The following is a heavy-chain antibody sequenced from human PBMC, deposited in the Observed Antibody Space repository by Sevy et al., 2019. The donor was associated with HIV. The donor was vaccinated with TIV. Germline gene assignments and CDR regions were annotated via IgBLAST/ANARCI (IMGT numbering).Heavy chain of an antibody. V-gene: IGHV4-4*02. CDR1: GDSINNNMW. Sequence: SETLSLTCSLSGDSINNNMWWSWVRQPPGQGLEWIGEIVRTGKANYNASLESRVTISVDPSNNQIYLRLTSVTAADTAFYYCARHMTTTGTRGFDYWGQGALVTVSS. CDR2: IVRTGKA. CDR3: ARHMTTTGTRGFDY. D-gene: IGHD1-1*01. J-gene: IGHJ4*02.